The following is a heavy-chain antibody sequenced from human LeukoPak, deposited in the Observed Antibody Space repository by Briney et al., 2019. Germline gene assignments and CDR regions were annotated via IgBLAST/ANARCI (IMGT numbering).Heavy chain of an antibody. CDR1: GGSFSGYY. V-gene: IGHV4-34*01. Sequence: SETLSLTCAVYGGSFSGYYWSWIRQPPGKGLEWIGEINHSGSTNYNPSLKSRVTISVGTSKNQFSLKLSSVTAADTAVYYCARHGAYTAMVIYYFDYWGQGTLVTVSS. CDR3: ARHGAYTAMVIYYFDY. J-gene: IGHJ4*02. CDR2: INHSGST. D-gene: IGHD5-18*01.